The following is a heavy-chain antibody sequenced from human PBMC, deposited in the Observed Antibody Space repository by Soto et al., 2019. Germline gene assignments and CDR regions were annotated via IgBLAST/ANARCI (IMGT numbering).Heavy chain of an antibody. CDR2: IIPIFGTA. CDR1: GGTFSSYA. Sequence: SVKVSCKASGGTFSSYAISWVRQAPGQGLEWMGGIIPIFGTANYAQKFQGRVTITADKSTSTAYMELSSLRSEDTDVYYCARTIVVVPPASPGWFDPWGQGNLVTVSS. V-gene: IGHV1-69*06. CDR3: ARTIVVVPPASPGWFDP. D-gene: IGHD2-2*01. J-gene: IGHJ5*02.